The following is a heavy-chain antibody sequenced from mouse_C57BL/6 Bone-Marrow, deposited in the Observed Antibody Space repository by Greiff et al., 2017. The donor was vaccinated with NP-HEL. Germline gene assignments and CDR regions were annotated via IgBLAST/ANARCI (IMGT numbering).Heavy chain of an antibody. J-gene: IGHJ4*01. D-gene: IGHD1-1*01. CDR2: IDPANGNT. CDR1: GFNITNTY. Sequence: VQLQQSVAELVRPGASVKLSCTASGFNITNTYMHWVKQRPEQGLEWIGRIDPANGNTNYAPKFKGKATITADTSSNTAYLQLSSLTSEDTAIYYCARGLRGNYAMDYWGQGTTVTVSS. CDR3: ARGLRGNYAMDY. V-gene: IGHV14-3*01.